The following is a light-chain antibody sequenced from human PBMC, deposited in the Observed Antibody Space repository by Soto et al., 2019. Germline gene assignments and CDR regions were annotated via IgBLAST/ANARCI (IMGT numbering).Light chain of an antibody. CDR1: QSVSNN. V-gene: IGKV3-15*01. CDR3: QQYNNWRAWT. Sequence: ILMTQSPATLSVSPGERATLSCRASQSVSNNLAWYQQKPGQAPRLLIYDASTRATGIPARFSGSGSGTEFPLTISGLQSEDFAVYYCQQYNNWRAWTFAKGTKEEIK. CDR2: DAS. J-gene: IGKJ1*01.